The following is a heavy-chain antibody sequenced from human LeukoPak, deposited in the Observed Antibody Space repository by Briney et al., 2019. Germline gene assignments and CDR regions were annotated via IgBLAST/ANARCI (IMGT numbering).Heavy chain of an antibody. V-gene: IGHV3-23*01. CDR1: EFTFRSHV. D-gene: IGHD6-13*01. Sequence: AGGSLRLSCAASEFTFRSHVMSWVRQAPGKGLEWISAIVGSGSTTHYADSVKGRFTISRDNAKNSLYLQMNSLRAEDTAVYYCARDREWYPGIAAAAFDIWGQGTMVTVSS. J-gene: IGHJ3*02. CDR2: IVGSGSTT. CDR3: ARDREWYPGIAAAAFDI.